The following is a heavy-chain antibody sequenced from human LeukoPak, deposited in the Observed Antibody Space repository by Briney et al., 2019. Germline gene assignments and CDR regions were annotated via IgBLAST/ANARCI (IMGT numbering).Heavy chain of an antibody. CDR3: ASGRLYYDILTGYYPLPPFDY. D-gene: IGHD3-9*01. CDR2: IYYSGST. V-gene: IGHV4-59*08. J-gene: IGHJ4*02. CDR1: GGSISSYY. Sequence: PSETLSLTCTVSGGSISSYYWSWIRQPPGKGLEWIGYIYYSGSTNYNPSLKSRVTISVDTSKNQFSLKLSSVTAAVTAVYYCASGRLYYDILTGYYPLPPFDYWGQGTLVTVSS.